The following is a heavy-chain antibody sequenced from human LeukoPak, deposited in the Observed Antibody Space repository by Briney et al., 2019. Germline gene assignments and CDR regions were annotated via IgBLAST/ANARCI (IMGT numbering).Heavy chain of an antibody. CDR1: GFTFSSYP. V-gene: IGHV3-23*01. CDR2: ISGSGGNT. J-gene: IGHJ4*02. D-gene: IGHD3-10*01. CDR3: AKRTFGSGSYYNQLFDY. Sequence: PGGSLRLSCAASGFTFSSYPMSWVRQAPGKGLEWVSGISGSGGNTYYADSVKGRFTIPRDNPKNTLYLQMNSLRAEDTAVYYCAKRTFGSGSYYNQLFDYWGQGTLVNVSS.